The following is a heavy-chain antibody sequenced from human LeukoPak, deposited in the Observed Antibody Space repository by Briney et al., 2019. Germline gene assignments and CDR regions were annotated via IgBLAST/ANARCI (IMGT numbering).Heavy chain of an antibody. J-gene: IGHJ4*02. CDR1: GGSFSGYY. D-gene: IGHD3-9*01. CDR2: INHSGST. Sequence: PSETLSLTCAVYGGSFSGYYWSWIRQPPGKGLEWIGEINHSGSTNYNPSLKSRVTISVDTSKNQFSLKLSSVTAADTAVYYCARDRGRRYFDWFTPPFDYWGQGTLVTVSS. CDR3: ARDRGRRYFDWFTPPFDY. V-gene: IGHV4-34*01.